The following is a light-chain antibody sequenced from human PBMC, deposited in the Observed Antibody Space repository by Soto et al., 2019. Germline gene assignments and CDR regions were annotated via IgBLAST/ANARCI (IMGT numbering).Light chain of an antibody. Sequence: QSALTQPASVSGSAGQSITISCTGTSSDVGGYNYVSWYQQHPGKAPKLMIYEVNNRPLGVSNRFSGSKSGNTASLTISGLQAEDEADYYCSSFTSSSTQVLGGGTKLTVL. J-gene: IGLJ3*02. CDR2: EVN. CDR1: SSDVGGYNY. V-gene: IGLV2-14*01. CDR3: SSFTSSSTQV.